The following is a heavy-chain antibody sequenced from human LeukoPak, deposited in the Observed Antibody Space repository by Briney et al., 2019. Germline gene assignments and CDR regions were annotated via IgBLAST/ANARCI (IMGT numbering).Heavy chain of an antibody. V-gene: IGHV3-21*01. CDR1: GFTFSSYS. Sequence: GGSLRLSCAASGFTFSSYSMNWVRQAPGKGLDWVSSISSSSSYIYYADSVKGRFTISRDNAKNSLYLQMNSLRAEDTAVYYCARDTSVGDAFDIWGQGTMVTVSS. D-gene: IGHD3-10*01. CDR3: ARDTSVGDAFDI. J-gene: IGHJ3*02. CDR2: ISSSSSYI.